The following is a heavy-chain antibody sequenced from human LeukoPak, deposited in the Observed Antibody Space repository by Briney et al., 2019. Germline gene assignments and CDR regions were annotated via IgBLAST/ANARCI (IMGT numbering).Heavy chain of an antibody. V-gene: IGHV1-2*06. Sequence: ASVKVSCKASGGTFSSYAISWVRQAPGQGLEWMGRINPNSGGTNYAQKFQGRVTMTRDTSISTAYMELSRLRSDDTAVYYCARGCSGGSCYDYFDYWGQGTLVTVSS. CDR2: INPNSGGT. CDR3: ARGCSGGSCYDYFDY. CDR1: GGTFSSYA. D-gene: IGHD2-15*01. J-gene: IGHJ4*02.